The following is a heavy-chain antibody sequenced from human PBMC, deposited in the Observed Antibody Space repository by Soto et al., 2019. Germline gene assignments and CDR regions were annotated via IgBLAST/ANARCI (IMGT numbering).Heavy chain of an antibody. CDR1: GGSISSGGYY. V-gene: IGHV4-31*03. D-gene: IGHD1-26*01. CDR2: IYYSGST. J-gene: IGHJ4*02. Sequence: QVQLQESGPGLVKPSQTLSLTCTVSGGSISSGGYYWSWIRQHPGKGLEWIGSIYYSGSTYYNPSLKRRVTISVDTSKKQFSLKLSSVTAADTAVYDCAREGGIVGATAADYWAQGTLVTVSS. CDR3: AREGGIVGATAADY.